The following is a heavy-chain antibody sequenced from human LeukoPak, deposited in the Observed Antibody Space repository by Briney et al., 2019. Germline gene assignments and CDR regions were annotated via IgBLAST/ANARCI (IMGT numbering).Heavy chain of an antibody. J-gene: IGHJ4*02. CDR2: ISYDGSNK. CDR1: GFTLSSYA. D-gene: IGHD6-13*01. V-gene: IGHV3-30*04. Sequence: GGSLRLSCAPSGFTLSSYAMHWVRQAPGKGLEWVAVISYDGSNKYYAESVKGRFTISRDNSKNTLYLQMNSLRAEDTAVYYCARPGIAAAATDYWGQGTLVTVSS. CDR3: ARPGIAAAATDY.